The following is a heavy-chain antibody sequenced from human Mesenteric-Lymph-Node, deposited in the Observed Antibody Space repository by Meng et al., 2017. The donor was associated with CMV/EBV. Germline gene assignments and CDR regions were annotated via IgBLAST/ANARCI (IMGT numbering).Heavy chain of an antibody. J-gene: IGHJ4*02. CDR2: ISSSGSTI. CDR3: ARDRKGYCTSITCSGIDY. Sequence: GESLKISCAASGFIFKDQSMHWVRQAPGKGLEWVSYISSSGSTINYGDSVKGQFTISRDNAKNSLYLQMNSLRGEDTAVYYCARDRKGYCTSITCSGIDYWGQGTLVTVSS. CDR1: GFIFKDQS. D-gene: IGHD2-2*01. V-gene: IGHV3-48*04.